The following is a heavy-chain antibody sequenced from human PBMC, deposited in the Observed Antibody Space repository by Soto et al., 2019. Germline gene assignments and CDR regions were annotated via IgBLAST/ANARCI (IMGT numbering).Heavy chain of an antibody. CDR1: GGSISSGDYY. V-gene: IGHV4-30-4*01. J-gene: IGHJ4*02. CDR2: IYYSGST. CDR3: XRYDFWSGYWLSSGFDY. D-gene: IGHD3-3*01. Sequence: PSETLSLTCTVSGGSISSGDYYWSWIRQPPGKGLEWIGYIYYSGSTNYNPSLKSRVTISVDTSKNQFSLKLSSVTAADTAVYYCXRYDFWSGYWLSSGFDYWGQGTLVTVSS.